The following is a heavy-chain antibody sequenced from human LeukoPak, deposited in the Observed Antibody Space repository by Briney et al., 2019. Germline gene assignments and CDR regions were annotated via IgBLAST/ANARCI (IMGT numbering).Heavy chain of an antibody. J-gene: IGHJ4*02. Sequence: ASVKVSCKAFGYTFTGYWMHWVRQAPGQGPEWMGVISPSGGSTIYAQKFKGRVTLTRDMSTSTAYMELSSLRSEDTAVYYCAREGLDSGYVYFDYWGQGTLVTVSS. CDR3: AREGLDSGYVYFDY. CDR2: ISPSGGST. V-gene: IGHV1-46*01. D-gene: IGHD5-12*01. CDR1: GYTFTGYW.